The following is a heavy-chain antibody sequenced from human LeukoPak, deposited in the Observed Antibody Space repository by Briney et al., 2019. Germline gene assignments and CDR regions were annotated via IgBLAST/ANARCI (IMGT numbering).Heavy chain of an antibody. J-gene: IGHJ4*02. CDR1: GYSFTINY. D-gene: IGHD6-13*01. Sequence: ASVTLSCNGSGYSFTINYMHWVWHGPGQGLGKGGGFNPNNGGTSYAQKYQGRDTMTRDTSNTTAYMDLPTLTSDDTAVYYCARGSSSPVPNFDYWGQGTLVTVSS. CDR2: FNPNNGGT. V-gene: IGHV1-2*02. CDR3: ARGSSSPVPNFDY.